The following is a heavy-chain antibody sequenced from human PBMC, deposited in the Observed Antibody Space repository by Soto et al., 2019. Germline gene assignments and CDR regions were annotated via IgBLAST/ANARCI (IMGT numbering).Heavy chain of an antibody. CDR1: GYSFTSYW. CDR3: ARQRRKGYGSGIWWFDP. V-gene: IGHV5-51*01. CDR2: IYPGDSDT. Sequence: LGESLKISCKGSGYSFTSYWIGWVRQMPGKGLEWMGIIYPGDSDTRYSPSFQGQVTISADKSISTAYLQWSSLKASDTAMYYCARQRRKGYGSGIWWFDPWGQGTLVTVSS. D-gene: IGHD3-10*01. J-gene: IGHJ5*02.